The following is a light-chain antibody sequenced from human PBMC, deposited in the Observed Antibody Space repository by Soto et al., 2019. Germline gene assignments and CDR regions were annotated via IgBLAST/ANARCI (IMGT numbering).Light chain of an antibody. CDR1: SSDVGGYNY. V-gene: IGLV2-14*01. CDR2: DVS. Sequence: QSALTQPASVSGSPGQSITISCTGTSSDVGGYNYVSWYQQHPGKAPKLMIYDVSNRPSGVSNRFSGSKSGNTASLPISGLQAEDEADYYCRSYTSSSTPVVFGGGTKLT. J-gene: IGLJ2*01. CDR3: RSYTSSSTPVV.